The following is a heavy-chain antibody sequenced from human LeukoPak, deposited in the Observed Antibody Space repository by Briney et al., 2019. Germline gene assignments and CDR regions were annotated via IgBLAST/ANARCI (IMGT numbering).Heavy chain of an antibody. CDR1: GGTFSSYA. V-gene: IGHV1-69*04. D-gene: IGHD3-10*01. CDR3: AREGAPWFGELNYYYYYGMDV. Sequence: SVKVSCKASGGTFSSYAISWVRQAPGQGLEWMGRIIPILGIANYAQKFQGRVTITAGKSTSTAYMELSSLRSEDTAVYYCAREGAPWFGELNYYYYYGMDVWGQGTTVTVSS. J-gene: IGHJ6*02. CDR2: IIPILGIA.